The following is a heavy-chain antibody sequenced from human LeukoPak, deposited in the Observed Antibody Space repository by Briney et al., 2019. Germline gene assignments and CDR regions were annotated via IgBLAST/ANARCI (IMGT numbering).Heavy chain of an antibody. Sequence: GASVKVSCKASGYTFASNYIHWVRQAPGQGLEWMGGIIPIFGTANYAQKFQGRVTITADESTSTAYMELSSLRSEDTAVYYCARVRYYYDSSEEFNFDPWGQGTLVTVSS. J-gene: IGHJ5*02. CDR1: GYTFASNY. D-gene: IGHD3-22*01. CDR3: ARVRYYYDSSEEFNFDP. CDR2: IIPIFGTA. V-gene: IGHV1-69*13.